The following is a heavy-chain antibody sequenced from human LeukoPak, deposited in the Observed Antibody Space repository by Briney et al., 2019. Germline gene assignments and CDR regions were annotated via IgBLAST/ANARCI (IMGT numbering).Heavy chain of an antibody. CDR1: GGSISSYY. Sequence: KTSETLSLTCTVSGGSISSYYWSWIRQPAGKGLEWIGRIYTSGSTNYNPSLKSRVTMSVDTSKNQFSLKLSSVTAADTAVYYCARLTTVTTTDDAFDIWGQGTVVTVSS. CDR3: ARLTTVTTTDDAFDI. CDR2: IYTSGST. V-gene: IGHV4-4*07. J-gene: IGHJ3*02. D-gene: IGHD4-17*01.